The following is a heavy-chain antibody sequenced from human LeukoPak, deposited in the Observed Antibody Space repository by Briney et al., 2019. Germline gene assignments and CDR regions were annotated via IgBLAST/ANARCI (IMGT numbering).Heavy chain of an antibody. CDR1: GGTFSSYT. CDR3: ARHDETGYSSSWYEY. V-gene: IGHV1-69*02. Sequence: AASVKVSCKASGGTFSSYTISWVRQAPGRGLEWMGRIIPILGIANYAQKFQGRVTITADKSTSTAYMELSSLRSEDTAVYYCARHDETGYSSSWYEYWGQGTLVTVSS. CDR2: IIPILGIA. J-gene: IGHJ4*02. D-gene: IGHD6-13*01.